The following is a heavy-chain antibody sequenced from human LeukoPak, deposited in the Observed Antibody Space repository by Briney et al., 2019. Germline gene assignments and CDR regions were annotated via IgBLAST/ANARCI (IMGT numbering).Heavy chain of an antibody. V-gene: IGHV4-39*01. CDR2: IYYSGST. Sequence: SETLSLTCTVSGGSISSSSYYWGWIRQPPGKGLEWIGSIYYSGSTYYNPSLKSRVTISVDTSKNQFSLKLSSVTAADTAVYYCARHRAYSSSFRDLDYWGQGALVTVSS. CDR3: ARHRAYSSSFRDLDY. CDR1: GGSISSSSYY. J-gene: IGHJ4*02. D-gene: IGHD6-6*01.